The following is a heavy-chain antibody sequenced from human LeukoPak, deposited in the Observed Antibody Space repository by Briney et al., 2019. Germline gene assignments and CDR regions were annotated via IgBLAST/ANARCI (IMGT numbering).Heavy chain of an antibody. J-gene: IGHJ3*02. CDR3: ARDDYGGNPNAFDI. D-gene: IGHD4-23*01. V-gene: IGHV4-30-4*01. CDR1: GGSISSGDYY. CDR2: IYYSGST. Sequence: SETLSLTCTVSGGSISSGDYYWSWIRQPPGKGLEWIGYIYYSGSTYYNPSLKSRVTISVDTSKNQFSLKLSSVTAADTAVYYCARDDYGGNPNAFDIWGQGTMVTVSS.